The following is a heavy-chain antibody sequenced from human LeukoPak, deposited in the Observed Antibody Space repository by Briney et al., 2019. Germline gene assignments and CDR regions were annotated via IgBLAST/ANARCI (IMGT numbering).Heavy chain of an antibody. CDR1: GFTFSSYE. V-gene: IGHV3-48*03. Sequence: PGGSLRLSCAASGFTFSSYEMNWVRQAPGKGLEWISYISSSGSTIFYADSVKGRFTISRDNAKNSLYLQMNSLRAEDTAVYYCARDQLSSAWYRAAFDYWGQGTLVTVSS. D-gene: IGHD6-13*01. CDR3: ARDQLSSAWYRAAFDY. J-gene: IGHJ4*02. CDR2: ISSSGSTI.